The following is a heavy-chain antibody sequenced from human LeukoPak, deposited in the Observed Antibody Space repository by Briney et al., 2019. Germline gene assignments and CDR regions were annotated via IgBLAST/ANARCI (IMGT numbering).Heavy chain of an antibody. CDR2: ISSSGSTI. J-gene: IGHJ4*02. D-gene: IGHD3-9*01. CDR1: GFTFSSYE. CDR3: ARESDILTGYYWSYYFDY. Sequence: GGSLRLSCAASGFTFSSYEMNWVRQAPGKGLEWVSYISSSGSTIYYTDSVKGRFTISRDNAKNSLYLQMNSLRAEDTAVYYCARESDILTGYYWSYYFDYWGQGTLVTVSS. V-gene: IGHV3-48*03.